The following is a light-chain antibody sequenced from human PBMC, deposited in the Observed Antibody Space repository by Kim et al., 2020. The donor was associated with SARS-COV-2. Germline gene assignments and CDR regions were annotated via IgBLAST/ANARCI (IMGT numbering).Light chain of an antibody. V-gene: IGLV3-1*01. CDR2: QDS. Sequence: VSPGQTASITCAGDKLGDKYACWYQQKPGQSPVLVIYQDSKRPSGIPERFSGSNSGNTATLTISGTQAMDEADYYCQAWDSSTRWVFGGGTQLTVL. CDR3: QAWDSSTRWV. CDR1: KLGDKY. J-gene: IGLJ3*02.